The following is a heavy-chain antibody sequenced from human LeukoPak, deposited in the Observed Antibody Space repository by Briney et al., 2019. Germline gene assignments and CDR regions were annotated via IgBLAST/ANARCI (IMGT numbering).Heavy chain of an antibody. J-gene: IGHJ4*02. CDR3: ARDHPPEGRDGYKIGGYYFDY. D-gene: IGHD5-24*01. CDR2: INPSGGST. CDR1: GYTFTSYY. V-gene: IGHV1-46*01. Sequence: ASVKASCKASGYTFTSYYMHWVRQAPGQGLEWMGIINPSGGSTSYAQKFQGRVTMTRDTSTSTVYMELSSLRSEDTAVYYCARDHPPEGRDGYKIGGYYFDYWGQGTLVTVSS.